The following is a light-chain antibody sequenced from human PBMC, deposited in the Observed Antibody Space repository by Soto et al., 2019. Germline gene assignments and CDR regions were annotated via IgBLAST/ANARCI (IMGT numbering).Light chain of an antibody. CDR1: QSISSY. Sequence: DIQMTQSPSSLSASVGDRVTLTCLASQSISSYLNWYKQKPGKAPKLLSYAASRLQSGVPSRFSGSGSGTEFTLTISSLQPEDFETYYCQQYKSYPWTFGQGTKVDIK. CDR3: QQYKSYPWT. J-gene: IGKJ1*01. CDR2: AAS. V-gene: IGKV1-17*01.